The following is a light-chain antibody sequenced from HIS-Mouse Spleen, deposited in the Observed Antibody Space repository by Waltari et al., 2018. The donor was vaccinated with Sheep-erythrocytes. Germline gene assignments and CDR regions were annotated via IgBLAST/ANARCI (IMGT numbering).Light chain of an antibody. CDR3: QAWDSSIVV. V-gene: IGLV3-1*01. CDR1: KLVDKY. J-gene: IGLJ2*01. CDR2: QDT. Sequence: SSELTQPPSVSVSPGQTASITCSGDKLVDKYACWYQQKPGPSPVLVIYQDTKRPSGIPERFSGSNSGNTATLTISGTQAMDEADYYCQAWDSSIVVFGGGTKLTVL.